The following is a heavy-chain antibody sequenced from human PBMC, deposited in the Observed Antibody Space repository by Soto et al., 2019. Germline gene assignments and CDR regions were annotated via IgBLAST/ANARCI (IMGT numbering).Heavy chain of an antibody. Sequence: GASVKVSCKASGYTSTGNYMHWVRQAPGQGLEWMGWINPNSGGTNYAQKFQGRVTMTRDTSISTAYMELSSLRSDDTAVYYCARGLAAAGRPYFGYWGQGTLVTVSS. CDR3: ARGLAAAGRPYFGY. CDR2: INPNSGGT. V-gene: IGHV1-2*02. D-gene: IGHD6-13*01. J-gene: IGHJ4*02. CDR1: GYTSTGNY.